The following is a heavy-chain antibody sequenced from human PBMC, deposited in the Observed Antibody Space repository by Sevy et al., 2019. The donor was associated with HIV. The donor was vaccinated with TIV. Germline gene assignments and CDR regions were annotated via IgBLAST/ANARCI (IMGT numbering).Heavy chain of an antibody. D-gene: IGHD3-3*01. CDR1: GFTFSGSA. Sequence: GGSLRLSCAASGFTFSGSAMHWVRQASGKGLEWVGRIRSKANSYATAHAASVKGRFTISRDDSKNTAYLQMNSLKTEDTAVYYCTRPGAFGFDPWGQGTLVTVSS. CDR2: IRSKANSYAT. V-gene: IGHV3-73*01. J-gene: IGHJ5*02. CDR3: TRPGAFGFDP.